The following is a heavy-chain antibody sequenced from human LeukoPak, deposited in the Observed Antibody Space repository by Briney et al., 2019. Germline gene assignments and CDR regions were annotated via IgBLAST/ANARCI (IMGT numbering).Heavy chain of an antibody. J-gene: IGHJ5*02. CDR2: ISGYNGNT. Sequence: GASVKVSCKASDYTYTSYGISWVRQAPGQGLEWMGWISGYNGNTNYAQEFQARVTMTTDTSTTTAYMELRSLRSDDTAVYYCARDGTPGTTFRFDPWGQGTLVIVSS. CDR1: DYTYTSYG. CDR3: ARDGTPGTTFRFDP. V-gene: IGHV1-18*01. D-gene: IGHD1-1*01.